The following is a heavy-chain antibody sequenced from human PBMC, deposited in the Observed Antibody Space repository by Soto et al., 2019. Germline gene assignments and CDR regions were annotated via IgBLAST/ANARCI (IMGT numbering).Heavy chain of an antibody. V-gene: IGHV3-21*01. CDR3: ARDSVRLVELSSLKTEPYYYYGMDV. CDR1: GFTFSSYS. D-gene: IGHD3-16*02. CDR2: ISSSSSYI. J-gene: IGHJ6*02. Sequence: GGSLRLSCAASGFTFSSYSMNWVRQAPGKGLEWVSSISSSSSYIYYADSVKGRFTISRDNAKNSLYLQMNSVRAEDSAVYYCARDSVRLVELSSLKTEPYYYYGMDVWGHGTTVTVSS.